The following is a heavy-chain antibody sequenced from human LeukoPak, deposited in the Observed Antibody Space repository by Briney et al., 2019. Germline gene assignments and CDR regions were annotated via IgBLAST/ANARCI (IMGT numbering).Heavy chain of an antibody. CDR1: GGSISSYY. CDR3: ARTRYSAGMDV. V-gene: IGHV4-59*01. D-gene: IGHD3-9*01. CDR2: IYYSGST. J-gene: IGHJ6*04. Sequence: SETLSLTCTVSGGSISSYYWSWIRQPPGKGLEWIGYIYYSGSTNYNPSLKSRVTISVDTSKNQFSLKLSSVTAADTAVYYCARTRYSAGMDVWGKGTTVIVSS.